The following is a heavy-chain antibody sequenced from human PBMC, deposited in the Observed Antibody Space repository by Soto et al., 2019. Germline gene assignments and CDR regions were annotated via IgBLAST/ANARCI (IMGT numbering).Heavy chain of an antibody. CDR2: ISGSGGST. CDR1: WVTFISHG. V-gene: IGHV3-23*01. J-gene: IGHJ4*02. Sequence: WGSLRHSYGASWVTFISHGISRVRQAQGKGLEWGSAISGSGGSTYYEDSVKGGSTISRDNSKNTLYLQMNSLRAEDTAVYYCAKERPVKGLGMAALYWGKGTPVPVS. CDR3: AKERPVKGLGMAALY. D-gene: IGHD1-20*01.